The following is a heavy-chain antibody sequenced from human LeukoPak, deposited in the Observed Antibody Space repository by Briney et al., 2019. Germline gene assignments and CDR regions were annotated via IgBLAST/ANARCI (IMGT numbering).Heavy chain of an antibody. J-gene: IGHJ4*02. CDR3: ARDDYGDYTFDY. CDR1: GFTFSSYG. V-gene: IGHV3-33*01. Sequence: GRSLRLSCAASGFTFSSYGMLWVRQAPGKGLEWVAVIWYDGSNKYYADSVKGRFTISRDNSKNTLYLQMNSLRAEDTAVYYCARDDYGDYTFDYWGQGALVTASS. D-gene: IGHD4-17*01. CDR2: IWYDGSNK.